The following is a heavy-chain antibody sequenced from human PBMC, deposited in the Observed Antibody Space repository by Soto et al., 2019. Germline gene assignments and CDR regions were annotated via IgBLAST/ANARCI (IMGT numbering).Heavy chain of an antibody. V-gene: IGHV3-30*18. CDR1: GFTFSSYG. Sequence: QVQLVESGGGVVQPGRSLRLSCAAYGFTFSSYGMHWVRQAPGKGLEWVAVILFDGSNRYYADSVKDRFIISRDNSKNTLYLQMNSLTTEDTAVYFCSKDGGATAVPTYHFDHWGQGTLVTDSS. J-gene: IGHJ4*02. CDR2: ILFDGSNR. D-gene: IGHD2-15*01. CDR3: SKDGGATAVPTYHFDH.